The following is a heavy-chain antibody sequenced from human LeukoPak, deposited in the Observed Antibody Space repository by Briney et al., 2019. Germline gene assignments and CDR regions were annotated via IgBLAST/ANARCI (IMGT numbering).Heavy chain of an antibody. J-gene: IGHJ4*02. V-gene: IGHV4-39*07. Sequence: PSETLSLTCTVSGGSISSSTYYWGWIRQPPGKGLEWIGSIYYSGSTYYNPSLKSRVTISVDTSKNQFSLKLSSVTAADTAVYYCARGRRNIVLTRWKWLPFDYWGQGTLVTVSS. CDR2: IYYSGST. CDR1: GGSISSSTYY. CDR3: ARGRRNIVLTRWKWLPFDY. D-gene: IGHD2-8*01.